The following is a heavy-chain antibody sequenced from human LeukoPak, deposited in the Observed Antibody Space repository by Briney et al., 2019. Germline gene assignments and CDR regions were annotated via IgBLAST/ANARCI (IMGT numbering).Heavy chain of an antibody. Sequence: SETLSLTCTVSGGSINSSSYYWGWIRQPPGKGLEWIGSVFYSGSTYYNPSLKCRVTISVDTSKNQFSLTLSSVTAADTAVYYCASNRGQLVSWGQGTLVTVSS. CDR3: ASNRGQLVS. V-gene: IGHV4-39*01. D-gene: IGHD6-6*01. CDR2: VFYSGST. J-gene: IGHJ4*02. CDR1: GGSINSSSYY.